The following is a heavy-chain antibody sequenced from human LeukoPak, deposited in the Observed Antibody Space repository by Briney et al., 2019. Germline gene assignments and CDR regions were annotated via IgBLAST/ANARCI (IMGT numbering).Heavy chain of an antibody. CDR1: AFTFSDYY. CDR2: ISPSGSSI. D-gene: IGHD6-19*01. CDR3: ARRSGCLAVTGPFDY. Sequence: LGGSLRLSCAASAFTFSDYYMSWIGQAQGRGLEWISYISPSGSSIYYAVSVRARFTISRDNTKNSLYLQMNSLRVEDTAVYYCARRSGCLAVTGPFDYWRQGTLVSVSS. J-gene: IGHJ4*02. V-gene: IGHV3-11*01.